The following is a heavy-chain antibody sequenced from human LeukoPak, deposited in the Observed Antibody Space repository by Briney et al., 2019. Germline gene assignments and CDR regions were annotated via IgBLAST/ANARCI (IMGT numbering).Heavy chain of an antibody. CDR3: ARDLGTTETGDDY. CDR2: IRGKASGGTT. D-gene: IGHD4-17*01. J-gene: IGHJ4*02. Sequence: PGRSLRLSCTTSGFTFGDYRMNWVRQAPGKGLEWVGVIRGKASGGTTDYAASVKGRFTISRGDSKSIAYLQMSSLKIEDTAVYYCARDLGTTETGDDYWGQGTLVTVSS. CDR1: GFTFGDYR. V-gene: IGHV3-49*04.